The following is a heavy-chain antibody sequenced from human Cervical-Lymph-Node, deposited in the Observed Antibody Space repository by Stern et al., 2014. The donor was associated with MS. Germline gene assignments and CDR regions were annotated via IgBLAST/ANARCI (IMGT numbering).Heavy chain of an antibody. D-gene: IGHD3-3*01. CDR1: GFKFSGYW. V-gene: IGHV3-7*01. CDR2: IKQDGSEK. CDR3: ARDRENIWYDGYYYGLDA. Sequence: VQLVESGGGLVQPGGSLRLSCAASGFKFSGYWMSWVRQIPGKGLEWVANIKQDGSEKYYVDSVKGRCPIARDNAKNSLHLQMNGLRAEDTGVYYCARDRENIWYDGYYYGLDAWGQGTTVTVS. J-gene: IGHJ6*02.